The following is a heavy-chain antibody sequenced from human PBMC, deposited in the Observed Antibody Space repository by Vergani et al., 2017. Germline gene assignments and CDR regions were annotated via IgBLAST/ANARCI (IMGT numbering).Heavy chain of an antibody. Sequence: EVQLLESGGGLVQPGRSLRLSCAASGFTFDDYAMHWVRQAPGKGLEWVSGISWNSGSTGYADSVKGRFTISRDNAKNSLYLQMNSLRAEDTALYYCAKDITFGGSSDAFDIWGQGTMVTVSS. V-gene: IGHV3-9*01. CDR2: ISWNSGST. J-gene: IGHJ3*02. D-gene: IGHD1-26*01. CDR3: AKDITFGGSSDAFDI. CDR1: GFTFDDYA.